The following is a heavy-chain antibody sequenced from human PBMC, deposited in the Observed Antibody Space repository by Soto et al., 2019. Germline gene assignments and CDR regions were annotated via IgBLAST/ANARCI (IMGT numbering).Heavy chain of an antibody. D-gene: IGHD2-2*01. CDR1: GGTFSSYT. J-gene: IGHJ4*02. CDR3: AREIVVVPAAMES. Sequence: QVQLVQSGAEVKKPGSSVKVSCKASGGTFSSYTISWVRQAPGQGLEWMGRIIPILGIANYAQKCQGRVTIPADKSESMAYMELSSLRSEDTAVYYCAREIVVVPAAMESWGQGTLVTVS. CDR2: IIPILGIA. V-gene: IGHV1-69*08.